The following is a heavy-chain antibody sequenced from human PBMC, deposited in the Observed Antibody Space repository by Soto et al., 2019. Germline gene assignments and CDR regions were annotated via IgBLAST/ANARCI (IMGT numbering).Heavy chain of an antibody. CDR2: IYTSGST. V-gene: IGHV4-4*07. J-gene: IGHJ5*02. Sequence: QVQLQESGPGLVKPSETLSLTCTVSGGPISSYYWSWIRQPAGKGLDWIGRIYTSGSTNYNPSLKGRVTMSVDTSKNQFSLKLSSVTAADTAVYYCARVLGKLDRKAVAAPGCINWFDPWGQGTLVTVSS. CDR3: ARVLGKLDRKAVAAPGCINWFDP. CDR1: GGPISSYY. D-gene: IGHD6-19*01.